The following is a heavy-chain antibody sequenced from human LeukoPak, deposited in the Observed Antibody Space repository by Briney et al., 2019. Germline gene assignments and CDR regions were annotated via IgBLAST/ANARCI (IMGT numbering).Heavy chain of an antibody. Sequence: SSETLSLTCTVSGGSINNYYWSWIRQPPGKGLEWIGYIYYSGSTNFNPSLKSRVTISVDTSKNQFSLRLTSVTAADTAVYYCAKLGPSAWYEAFDIWGQGTMVTVSS. CDR2: IYYSGST. CDR3: AKLGPSAWYEAFDI. D-gene: IGHD6-19*01. V-gene: IGHV4-59*01. J-gene: IGHJ3*02. CDR1: GGSINNYY.